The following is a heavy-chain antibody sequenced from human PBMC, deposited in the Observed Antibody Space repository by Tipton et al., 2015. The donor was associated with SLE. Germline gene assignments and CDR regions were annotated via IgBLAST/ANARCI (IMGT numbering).Heavy chain of an antibody. CDR3: ARASFIVGSTTFWFDP. CDR1: GGSIATNSYF. J-gene: IGHJ5*02. Sequence: TLSLTCTVSGGSIATNSYFWAWMRQSPGKGPEWVASIYFTGRAYYNPSLKSRVTISVDTSKNQFSLKLNSVTATDAAVYYCARASFIVGSTTFWFDPWGQGALVIVSS. CDR2: IYFTGRA. D-gene: IGHD1-26*01. V-gene: IGHV4-39*07.